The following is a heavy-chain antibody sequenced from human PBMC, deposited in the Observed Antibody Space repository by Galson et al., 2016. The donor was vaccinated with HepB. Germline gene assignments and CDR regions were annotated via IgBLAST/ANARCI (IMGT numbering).Heavy chain of an antibody. CDR2: IRSTANSYAT. D-gene: IGHD2-21*02. CDR3: TRPKTTAIGGRSDY. V-gene: IGHV3-73*01. J-gene: IGHJ4*02. CDR1: GFTFSGSA. Sequence: LRISCAASGFTFSGSAMHWVRQDSGKGLEWVGRIRSTANSYATAYAASVKGRFTISRDDSKNTAYLQMNNLKTEDTAVYYCTRPKTTAIGGRSDYWGQGTLVTVSS.